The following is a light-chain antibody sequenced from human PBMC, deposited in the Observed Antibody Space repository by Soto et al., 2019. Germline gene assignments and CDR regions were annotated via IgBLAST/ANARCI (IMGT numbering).Light chain of an antibody. V-gene: IGLV2-8*01. J-gene: IGLJ1*01. Sequence: QSALTQPPSASGSPGQPVTISCTGTSSDIGRYNYVSWYQQRPGKAPKLIIYEVNKQPSGVPDRVFASKSDNTASRTVSGLQAEDEADYYCSSFAGTNSFVFGTGTKLTVL. CDR1: SSDIGRYNY. CDR3: SSFAGTNSFV. CDR2: EVN.